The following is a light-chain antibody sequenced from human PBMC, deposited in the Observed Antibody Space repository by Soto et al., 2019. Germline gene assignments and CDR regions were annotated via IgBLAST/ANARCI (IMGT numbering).Light chain of an antibody. V-gene: IGKV1-39*01. CDR2: AAS. Sequence: DIQMTHSPSSLSASVEDRVVITCRASQSISNHLNWYQQKPGKAPKLLIFAASSLQSGVPSRFSGSGSGTEFTLTISSLQPDDFATYYCQQYDTYSTFGQGTTVDIK. CDR3: QQYDTYST. CDR1: QSISNH. J-gene: IGKJ1*01.